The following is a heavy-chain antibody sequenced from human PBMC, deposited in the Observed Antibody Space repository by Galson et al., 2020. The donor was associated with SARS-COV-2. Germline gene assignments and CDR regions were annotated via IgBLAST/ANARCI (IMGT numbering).Heavy chain of an antibody. J-gene: IGHJ4*02. V-gene: IGHV4-39*07. CDR1: GGSISSSSHN. Sequence: SETLSLTCTVSGGSISSSSHNWGWIRQPPGKGLEWIGSIFYSGATYYNPSLKSRVTISVDTSKNQISRKLSSVTAADTAVYYCARGDPTYYDILTGYADYWGQGTLVTVSS. D-gene: IGHD3-9*01. CDR3: ARGDPTYYDILTGYADY. CDR2: IFYSGAT.